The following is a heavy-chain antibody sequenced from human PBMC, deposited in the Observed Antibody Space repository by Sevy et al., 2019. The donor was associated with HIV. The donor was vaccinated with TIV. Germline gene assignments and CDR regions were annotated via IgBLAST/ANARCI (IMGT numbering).Heavy chain of an antibody. CDR2: IYYSGST. CDR3: ARDRGGSKSTPHYYYYYGMDV. CDR1: GGSISSYY. V-gene: IGHV4-59*01. Sequence: SQTLSLTCTVSGGSISSYYWSWIRQPPGKGLEWIGYIYYSGSTNYNPSLKSRVIISVDTSKNQFSLKLSSVTAADTAVYYCARDRGGSKSTPHYYYYYGMDVWGQGTTVTVSS. D-gene: IGHD4-4*01. J-gene: IGHJ6*02.